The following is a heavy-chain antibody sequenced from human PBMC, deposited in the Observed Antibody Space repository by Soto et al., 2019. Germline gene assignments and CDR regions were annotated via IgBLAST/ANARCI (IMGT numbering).Heavy chain of an antibody. V-gene: IGHV4-39*02. Sequence: SETLSLTSTVSGGSISSSRCHWGGIRQPPGKGLEWIASIKYSGTTFYNPSLKSRVTLSVDTSKNQFSLKLSSVTAADTAVYYCARELGYCSGGSCDLIDYWGQGTLVTVSS. CDR2: IKYSGTT. J-gene: IGHJ4*02. CDR3: ARELGYCSGGSCDLIDY. D-gene: IGHD2-15*01. CDR1: GGSISSSRCH.